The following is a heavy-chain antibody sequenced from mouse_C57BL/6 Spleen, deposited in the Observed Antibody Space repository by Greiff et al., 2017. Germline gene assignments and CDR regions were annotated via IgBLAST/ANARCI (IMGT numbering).Heavy chain of an antibody. D-gene: IGHD2-5*01. CDR2: MYPSDSET. CDR3: ATYSNYEVDD. V-gene: IGHV1-61*01. CDR1: GYTFTSYW. Sequence: QVQLQQPGAELVRPGSSVKLSCKASGYTFTSYWMDWVKQRPGQGLEWIGNMYPSDSETHYNQKFKDKATLTVDKSSSTAYMQLSSLTSEDSAVYYCATYSNYEVDDWGQGTSVTVSS. J-gene: IGHJ4*01.